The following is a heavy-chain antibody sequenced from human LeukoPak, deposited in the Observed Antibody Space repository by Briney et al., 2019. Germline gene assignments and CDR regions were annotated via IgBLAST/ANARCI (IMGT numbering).Heavy chain of an antibody. CDR2: IIPIFGAA. Sequence: SVKVSCKASGGTFSSYAISWVRQAPGQGLEWMGRIIPIFGAANYAQKFQGRVTITTDESTSTAYMELSSLRSEDTAVYYCARGTRTSIQLWLSFDYWGQGTLVTVSS. CDR1: GGTFSSYA. D-gene: IGHD5-18*01. V-gene: IGHV1-69*05. CDR3: ARGTRTSIQLWLSFDY. J-gene: IGHJ4*02.